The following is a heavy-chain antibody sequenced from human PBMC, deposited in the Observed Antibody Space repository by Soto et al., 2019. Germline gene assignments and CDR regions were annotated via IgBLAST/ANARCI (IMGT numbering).Heavy chain of an antibody. Sequence: EVQLVESGGGLVQPGGSLRLSCAASGFTVSSNYMSWVRQAPGKGLEWVSVIYSGGSTYYADSVKGRFTISRHNSKESLYLLMNSVRAEDTAVYYWARGLRPRYGVRYFDYWGQGALVTVSS. CDR2: IYSGGST. CDR3: ARGLRPRYGVRYFDY. D-gene: IGHD4-17*01. CDR1: GFTVSSNY. V-gene: IGHV3-53*04. J-gene: IGHJ4*02.